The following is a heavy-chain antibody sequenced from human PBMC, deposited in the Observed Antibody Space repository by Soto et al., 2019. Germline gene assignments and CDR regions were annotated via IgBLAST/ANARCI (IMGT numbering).Heavy chain of an antibody. CDR2: ISFGGGNT. CDR3: AKDHGPRVNHYYYGMDV. J-gene: IGHJ6*02. CDR1: GFTFSIYG. Sequence: GGSLSLSCAAYGFTFSIYGMHCVRQAPGKGVEWVAIISFGGGNTYYADSVRGRFTISRDDSRNTLYLQKNSLRAEDTAVYYCAKDHGPRVNHYYYGMDVWGPGTTVTGSS. V-gene: IGHV3-30*18. D-gene: IGHD3-3*01.